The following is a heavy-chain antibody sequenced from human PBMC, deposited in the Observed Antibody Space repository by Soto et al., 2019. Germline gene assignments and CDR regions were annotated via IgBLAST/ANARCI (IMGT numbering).Heavy chain of an antibody. Sequence: SETLSLTCSVSGDSINSRYWSWIRQPPGKGLEWIGYIDYVGSTNYAPSLQSRVTMSVETAKNQVALKLRYVTAADTAVYYCVRQRGNYFDFWGQGTLVTVSS. CDR2: IDYVGST. D-gene: IGHD3-10*01. CDR1: GDSINSRY. J-gene: IGHJ4*02. V-gene: IGHV4-59*11. CDR3: VRQRGNYFDF.